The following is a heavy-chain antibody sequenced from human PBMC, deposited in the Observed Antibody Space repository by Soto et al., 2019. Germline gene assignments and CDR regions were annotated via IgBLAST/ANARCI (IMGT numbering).Heavy chain of an antibody. V-gene: IGHV3-23*01. CDR3: AKCTVDTIVTRGWCNWLDP. Sequence: EVQLLESGGGLVQPGGSLRLSCAASGFTFSSSAMSWVRQAPGKGLEWVSAIRGTNGNTHYAESVKGRLTISRDNSKNTLYLQTNFLKAEDTAVYYCAKCTVDTIVTRGWCNWLDPWGQGTLVIVSS. D-gene: IGHD5-12*01. J-gene: IGHJ5*02. CDR2: IRGTNGNT. CDR1: GFTFSSSA.